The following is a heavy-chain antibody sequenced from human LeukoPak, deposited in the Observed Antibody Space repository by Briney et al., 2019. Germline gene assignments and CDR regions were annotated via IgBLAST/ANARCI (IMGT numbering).Heavy chain of an antibody. CDR3: ARDGMSIVVVPAAIAY. CDR2: INPNSGGT. D-gene: IGHD2-2*01. V-gene: IGHV1-2*02. CDR1: GYTFTGYY. Sequence: ASVKVSCKASGYTFTGYYMHWVQQAPGQGLEWMGWINPNSGGTNYAQKFQGRVTMTRDTSISTAYMELSRLRSDDTAVYYCARDGMSIVVVPAAIAYWGQGTLVTVSS. J-gene: IGHJ4*02.